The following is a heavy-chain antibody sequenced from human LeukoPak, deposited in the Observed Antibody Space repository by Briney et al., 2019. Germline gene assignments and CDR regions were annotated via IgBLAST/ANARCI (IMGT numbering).Heavy chain of an antibody. CDR1: GFTFSSYW. CDR2: INSDGSST. CDR3: AREPAIAARLYYYYYYMDV. J-gene: IGHJ6*03. V-gene: IGHV3-74*01. Sequence: GGSLRLSCAASGFTFSSYWMHWVRQAPGKGLVWVSRINSDGSSTSYADSVKGRFTISRDNVKNTLYLQMNSLRAEDTAVYYCAREPAIAARLYYYYYYMDVWGKGTTVTVSS. D-gene: IGHD6-6*01.